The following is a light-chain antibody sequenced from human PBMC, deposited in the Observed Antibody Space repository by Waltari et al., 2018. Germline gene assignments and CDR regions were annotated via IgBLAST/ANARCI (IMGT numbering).Light chain of an antibody. Sequence: EIVMTQSPATLSLSPGEGAPLSCRASQSVSSNLAWYQQKPGQTPRLLIYGASTRASGVPARFSGSGSGTEFTLTISRLQSEDFAVYYCQQYNNWPLTFGGGTKVEIK. CDR1: QSVSSN. CDR3: QQYNNWPLT. J-gene: IGKJ4*01. V-gene: IGKV3-15*01. CDR2: GAS.